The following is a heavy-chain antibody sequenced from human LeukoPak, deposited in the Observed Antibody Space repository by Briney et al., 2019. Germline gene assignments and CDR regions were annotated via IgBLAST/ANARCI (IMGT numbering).Heavy chain of an antibody. CDR1: GFTVSSNY. CDR3: AREYRGEYYFAY. D-gene: IGHD3-10*01. Sequence: GGSLRRSCAASGFTVSSNYMSWVRQAPGKGLEWVSVIYSGGSAYYADSVKGRFTISRDNSKNTLYLQMNSLRAEDTAVYYCAREYRGEYYFAYWGQGTLVTVSS. J-gene: IGHJ4*02. V-gene: IGHV3-66*01. CDR2: IYSGGSA.